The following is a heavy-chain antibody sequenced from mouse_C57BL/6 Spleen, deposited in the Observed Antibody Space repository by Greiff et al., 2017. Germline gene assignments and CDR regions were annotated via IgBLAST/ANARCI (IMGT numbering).Heavy chain of an antibody. Sequence: QVQLQQSGAELVRPGASVKLSCKASGYTFTDYYINWVKQRPGQGLEWIARIYPGSGNTYYNEKFKGKATLTAEKSSSTAYMQLSSLTSEDSAVYFCARVGTLHPYYYAMDYWGQGTSVTVSS. D-gene: IGHD2-10*01. CDR3: ARVGTLHPYYYAMDY. CDR2: IYPGSGNT. V-gene: IGHV1-76*01. J-gene: IGHJ4*01. CDR1: GYTFTDYY.